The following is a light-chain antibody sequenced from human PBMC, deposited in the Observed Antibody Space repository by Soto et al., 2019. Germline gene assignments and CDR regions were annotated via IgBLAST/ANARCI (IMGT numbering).Light chain of an antibody. CDR2: DAS. CDR1: QSVSSY. J-gene: IGKJ5*01. CDR3: QQRSNWPPIT. V-gene: IGKV3-11*01. Sequence: EIVLTQYPATLSLSPGERAALSCRASQSVSSYLDWYQQKPGQAPRLLIYDASNRATGIPARFSGSGSGTDFTLTISSLEPEDFAVYYCQQRSNWPPITFGQGTRLEIK.